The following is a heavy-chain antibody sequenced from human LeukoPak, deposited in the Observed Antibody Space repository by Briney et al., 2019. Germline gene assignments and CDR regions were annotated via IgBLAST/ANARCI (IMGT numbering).Heavy chain of an antibody. V-gene: IGHV1-46*01. CDR2: INPIGGST. CDR1: GYTFTSYY. J-gene: IGHJ6*02. Sequence: ASVKVSCKASGYTFTSYYMHWVRQAPGQGLEWMGIINPIGGSTSYAQKFQGRVTMTRDTSTSTVYMELSSLGSEDTAVYYCARSDYFNPPSDVWGQGTTVTVSS. D-gene: IGHD2/OR15-2a*01. CDR3: ARSDYFNPPSDV.